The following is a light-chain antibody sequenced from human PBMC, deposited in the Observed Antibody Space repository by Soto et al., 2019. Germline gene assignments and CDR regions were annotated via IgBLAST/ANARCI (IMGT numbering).Light chain of an antibody. CDR3: QQYNHWPRMLS. Sequence: EILLTQSPVTLSVSPGARATLSCRASQSLTSNLAWYHQRPGQAPRLLIYDTSTRATDVPARFSGSGSGTEFTLTIASLQSEDFAVYYCQQYNHWPRMLSFGGGTRVEL. CDR2: DTS. CDR1: QSLTSN. J-gene: IGKJ4*01. V-gene: IGKV3-15*01.